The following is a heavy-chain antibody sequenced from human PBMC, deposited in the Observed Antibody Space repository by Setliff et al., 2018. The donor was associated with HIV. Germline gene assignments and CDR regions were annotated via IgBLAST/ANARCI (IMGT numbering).Heavy chain of an antibody. CDR2: INPSGGST. J-gene: IGHJ5*02. CDR3: ARRADRFDL. D-gene: IGHD3-9*01. Sequence: ASVKVSCKASGYTFTSYYIHWVRQAPGQGLEWMGRINPSGGSTSYAQKFQGRVTMTRDTSTRTAYMELRSLRSDDTAVYYCARRADRFDLWGQGTLVTVSS. V-gene: IGHV1-46*01. CDR1: GYTFTSYY.